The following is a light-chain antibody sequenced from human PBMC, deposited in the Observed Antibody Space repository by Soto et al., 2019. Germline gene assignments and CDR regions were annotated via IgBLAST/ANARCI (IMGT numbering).Light chain of an antibody. J-gene: IGLJ1*01. CDR2: EVS. CDR3: CSYAGSSTYV. CDR1: SSDVGSYNL. V-gene: IGLV2-23*02. Sequence: QSALTQPASVSGSPGQSITISCTGTSSDVGSYNLVSWYQQHPGKAPKLMIYEVSKRPSGVSNRFSGSKSGNTASLTISGLQAEDEAAYYCCSYAGSSTYVFGTGTNLTVL.